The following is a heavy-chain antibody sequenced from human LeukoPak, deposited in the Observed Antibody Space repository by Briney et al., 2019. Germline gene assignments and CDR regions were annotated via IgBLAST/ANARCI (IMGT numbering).Heavy chain of an antibody. J-gene: IGHJ5*02. CDR1: GFTFSSYS. V-gene: IGHV3-23*01. CDR2: ISGSGGST. Sequence: GGSLRLSYAASGFTFSSYSMSWVRQAPGKGLEWVSAISGSGGSTYYADSVKGRFTISRDNSKNTLYLQMNSLRAEDTAVYYCAKDWSYTVTTPVGWFDPWGQGTLVTVSS. D-gene: IGHD4-11*01. CDR3: AKDWSYTVTTPVGWFDP.